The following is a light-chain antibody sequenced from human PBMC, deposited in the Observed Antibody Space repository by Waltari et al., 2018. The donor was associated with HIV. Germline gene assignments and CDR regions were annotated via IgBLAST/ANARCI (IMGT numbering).Light chain of an antibody. V-gene: IGLV2-23*02. CDR2: EVS. CDR3: CSYAGSSLGV. CDR1: SSDVGGFNL. Sequence: QSALTQPASVSGSPGQSITISCTGTSSDVGGFNLVSWYQQHPGKAPKFLIYEVSKRPSGVSNRFSGSKSGNTASLTISGLQAEDEADYYCCSYAGSSLGVFGGGTKLTVL. J-gene: IGLJ3*02.